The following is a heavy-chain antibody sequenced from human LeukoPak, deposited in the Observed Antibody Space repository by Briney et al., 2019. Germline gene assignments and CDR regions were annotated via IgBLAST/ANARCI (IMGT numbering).Heavy chain of an antibody. D-gene: IGHD5-18*01. CDR1: GGSISGSSYY. CDR3: AMILGYSYGYRDY. Sequence: PSETLSLTCTVSGGSISGSSYYWGWIRQPPGKGLEWIGSIEYSGSTYYNPSLKSRVTISVDTSKNQFSLKLSSVTAADTAVYYCAMILGYSYGYRDYWGQGTVVTVSS. V-gene: IGHV4-39*01. J-gene: IGHJ4*02. CDR2: IEYSGST.